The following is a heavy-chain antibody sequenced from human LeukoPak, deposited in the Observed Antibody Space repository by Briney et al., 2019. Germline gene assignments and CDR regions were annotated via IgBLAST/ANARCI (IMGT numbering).Heavy chain of an antibody. Sequence: ASVKVSCKASGYTFTDYYMHWVRQAPGQGLEWMGWINPNSRGTDSAQKFQGRFSMTRDTSISTAYMELSRLRPDDTAVYDCARRAREYSHDAFDIWGQGTMVTVSS. J-gene: IGHJ3*02. V-gene: IGHV1-2*02. D-gene: IGHD5-18*01. CDR1: GYTFTDYY. CDR2: INPNSRGT. CDR3: ARRAREYSHDAFDI.